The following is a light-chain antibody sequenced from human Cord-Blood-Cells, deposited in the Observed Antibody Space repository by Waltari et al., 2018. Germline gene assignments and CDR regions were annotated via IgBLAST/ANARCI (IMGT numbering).Light chain of an antibody. CDR2: EGS. J-gene: IGLJ2*01. CDR1: SSDVGSYNL. Sequence: QSALTQPASVSGSPGQSITISCTGTSSDVGSYNLVSWYQQHPGKAPKLMIDEGSKRPSGVSNRFSGSKSGNTASLIISGLQAEDEADYYCCSYAGSSTLFGGGTKLTVL. V-gene: IGLV2-23*01. CDR3: CSYAGSSTL.